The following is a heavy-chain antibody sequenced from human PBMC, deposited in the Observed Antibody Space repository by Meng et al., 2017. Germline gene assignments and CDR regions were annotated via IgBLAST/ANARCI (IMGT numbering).Heavy chain of an antibody. Sequence: ASVKVSCKASGYTFTSYAMHWVRQAPGQRLEWMGWINAGNGNTKYSQKFQGRVTITRDTSASTAYMELSSLRSEDTAVYYCARDAYCSSTSGYALYYYYYGMEVWGQGTTVTVSS. D-gene: IGHD2-2*01. CDR3: ARDAYCSSTSGYALYYYYYGMEV. CDR2: INAGNGNT. V-gene: IGHV1-3*01. CDR1: GYTFTSYA. J-gene: IGHJ6*02.